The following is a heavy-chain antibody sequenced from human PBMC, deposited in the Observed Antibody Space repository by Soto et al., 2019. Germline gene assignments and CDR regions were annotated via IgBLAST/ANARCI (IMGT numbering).Heavy chain of an antibody. J-gene: IGHJ1*01. D-gene: IGHD1-7*01. V-gene: IGHV1-69*12. Sequence: QVQLVQSGAEVKKPGSSVKVSCKASGGTFSSYAISWVRQAPGQGLEWMGGIIPIFGTANYAQKFQGRVTITADESTRTAYMELSSLRSEDTAVYYCAKGRGERELHADEYFQHWGQGTLVTVCS. CDR2: IIPIFGTA. CDR1: GGTFSSYA. CDR3: AKGRGERELHADEYFQH.